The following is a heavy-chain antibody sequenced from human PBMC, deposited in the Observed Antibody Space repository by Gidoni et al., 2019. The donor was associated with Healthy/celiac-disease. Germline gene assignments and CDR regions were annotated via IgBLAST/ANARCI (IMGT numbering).Heavy chain of an antibody. CDR2: ISYDGSNK. J-gene: IGHJ4*02. CDR1: GFTFSSYA. Sequence: QVQLVESGGGVVQPGRSLRLSCAASGFTFSSYAMHWVRQAPGKGLEWVAVISYDGSNKYYADSVKGRFTISRDNSKNTLYLQMNSLRAEDTAVYYCASTYSSGWFEVDYWGQGTLVTVSS. D-gene: IGHD6-19*01. CDR3: ASTYSSGWFEVDY. V-gene: IGHV3-30*04.